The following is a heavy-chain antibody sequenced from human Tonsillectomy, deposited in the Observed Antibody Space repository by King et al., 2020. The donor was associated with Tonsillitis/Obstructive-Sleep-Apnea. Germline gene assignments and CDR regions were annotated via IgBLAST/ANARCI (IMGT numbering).Heavy chain of an antibody. CDR1: GFTVSSNY. J-gene: IGHJ4*02. Sequence: VQLVESGGGLVQPGGSLRLSCAASGFTVSSNYMSWVRQAPGKGLEWVSVIYSGGSTYYADSVKGRFTISRDNSKNTLYLQMNSLRAEDTAVYYCARGASHYDFWSGYSYYFDYWGQGTLVTVSS. CDR3: ARGASHYDFWSGYSYYFDY. V-gene: IGHV3-66*01. CDR2: IYSGGST. D-gene: IGHD3-3*01.